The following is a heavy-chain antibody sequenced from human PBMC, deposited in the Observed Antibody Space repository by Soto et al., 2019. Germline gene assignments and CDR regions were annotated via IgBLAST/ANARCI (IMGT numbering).Heavy chain of an antibody. V-gene: IGHV3-30*03. CDR2: ISHDGRNK. CDR3: ARDRPVKARSGSLSS. J-gene: IGHJ5*02. Sequence: PGGSLRLSCATSGLIFSNYGMHWVRQAPGKGLEWVALISHDGRNKYYADSVQGRFTISRDNSKNTLYLQMNSLRPEDMALYYCARDRPVKARSGSLSSWCQGTLVTVSS. D-gene: IGHD1-26*01. CDR1: GLIFSNYG.